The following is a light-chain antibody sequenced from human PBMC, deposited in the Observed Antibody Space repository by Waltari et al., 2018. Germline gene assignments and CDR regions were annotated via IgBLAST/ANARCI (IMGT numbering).Light chain of an antibody. V-gene: IGLV1-40*01. CDR1: SSNIGAGYD. J-gene: IGLJ2*01. Sequence: QSILTQPPSVSGAPGQSVTISCTGSSSNIGAGYDVHWYQQLPGTTPQRVIYESTNRPSGVPYRFSGSKSGSSASLAITGLQAEDEGDYYCQSYDSGLSGVVFGGGTKLTVL. CDR2: EST. CDR3: QSYDSGLSGVV.